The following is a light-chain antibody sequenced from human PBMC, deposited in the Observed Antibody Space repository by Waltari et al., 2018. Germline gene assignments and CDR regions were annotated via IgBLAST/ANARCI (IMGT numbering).Light chain of an antibody. J-gene: IGKJ1*01. CDR2: GAS. CDR1: QSVSSN. V-gene: IGKV3-15*01. CDR3: QQYNNWPWT. Sequence: DIVMTQSPATLSVSSGERATLSCRARQSVSSNLAWYQQKPGQAPRLLIYGASTRATGIPARVSGSGSGTEFTLTISSMQSEDFAVYYCQQYNNWPWTFGQGTKVEIK.